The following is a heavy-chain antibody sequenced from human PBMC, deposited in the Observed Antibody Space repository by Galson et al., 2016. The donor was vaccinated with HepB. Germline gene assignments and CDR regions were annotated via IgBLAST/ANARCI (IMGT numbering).Heavy chain of an antibody. CDR1: GYTFTTCA. CDR3: ARDRKTYYDFWSGTDL. Sequence: SVKVSCKASGYTFTTCAIHWVRQAPGQRLEWMGWINPDNGNTKYSQRLQGRVTITRDTSASTAFMELSSLRSEDTALYFCARDRKTYYDFWSGTDLWGQGTTVTVSS. D-gene: IGHD3-3*01. CDR2: INPDNGNT. V-gene: IGHV1-3*01. J-gene: IGHJ6*02.